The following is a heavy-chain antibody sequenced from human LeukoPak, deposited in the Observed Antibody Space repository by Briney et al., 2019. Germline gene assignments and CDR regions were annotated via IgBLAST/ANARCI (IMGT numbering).Heavy chain of an antibody. Sequence: SETLSLTCTVSGGSISSSSYYWGWNRQPPGKVLEWIGSIYYSVSTYYNPSLKSRVTIYVATPKNQFSLNQSSVTSGDRAVYYCAGQYYTGVSDYWGQGTLVTVSS. V-gene: IGHV4-39*01. CDR1: GGSISSSSYY. CDR3: AGQYYTGVSDY. CDR2: IYYSVST. J-gene: IGHJ4*02. D-gene: IGHD3-3*01.